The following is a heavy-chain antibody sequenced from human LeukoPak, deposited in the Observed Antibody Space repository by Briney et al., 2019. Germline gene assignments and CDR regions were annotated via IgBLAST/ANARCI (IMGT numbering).Heavy chain of an antibody. CDR2: INHSGST. Sequence: PSETLSLTCAVYGGSFSGYYWSWIRQPPGKGLEWIGEINHSGSTNYNPSLKSRVTISVDTSKNQFSLKLSSVTAADTAVYYCARGRMKAVKRAAYYYMDVWGKGTTVTVSS. CDR3: ARGRMKAVKRAAYYYMDV. V-gene: IGHV4-34*01. D-gene: IGHD4-17*01. CDR1: GGSFSGYY. J-gene: IGHJ6*03.